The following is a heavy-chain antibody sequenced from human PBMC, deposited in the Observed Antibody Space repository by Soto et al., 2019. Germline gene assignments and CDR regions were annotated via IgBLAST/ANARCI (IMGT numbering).Heavy chain of an antibody. CDR1: GASISRDH. Sequence: QVQLQESGPGLVKPSETLSLTCTVSGASISRDHWNWIRQPPGKGLEWIGEYSGSTNYNPSLKSRVTISVDPSKNQFSLKLSPVPAADTAVYFCATYTSDGGGRGHWGQGTLVTVSS. V-gene: IGHV4-59*08. J-gene: IGHJ4*02. CDR2: EYSGST. CDR3: ATYTSDGGGRGH. D-gene: IGHD6-19*01.